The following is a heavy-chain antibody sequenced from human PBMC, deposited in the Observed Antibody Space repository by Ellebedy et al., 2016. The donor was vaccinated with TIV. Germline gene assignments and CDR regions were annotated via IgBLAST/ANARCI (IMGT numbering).Heavy chain of an antibody. CDR2: ISYDGSNK. D-gene: IGHD5-12*01. Sequence: GGSLRLSCAASGFTFSSYAMHWVRQAPGKGLEWVAVISYDGSNKYYADSVKGRFTISRDNSKNTLYLQMNSLRAEDTAVYYCARDGSHHFDYWGQGTLVTVSS. J-gene: IGHJ4*02. CDR3: ARDGSHHFDY. CDR1: GFTFSSYA. V-gene: IGHV3-30*01.